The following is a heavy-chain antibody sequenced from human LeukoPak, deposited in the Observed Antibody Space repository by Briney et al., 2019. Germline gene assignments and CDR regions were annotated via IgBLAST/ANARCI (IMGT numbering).Heavy chain of an antibody. Sequence: PGGSLRLSCAASGFAVSANYMSWVRQAPGKGLEWVSVIYSGGSTYYADSVKGRFTISRDNSKSTLYLQMNSLRAEDTAVYYCACGYSYGHEDYWGQGTLVTVSS. D-gene: IGHD5-18*01. V-gene: IGHV3-53*01. CDR2: IYSGGST. CDR3: ACGYSYGHEDY. CDR1: GFAVSANY. J-gene: IGHJ4*02.